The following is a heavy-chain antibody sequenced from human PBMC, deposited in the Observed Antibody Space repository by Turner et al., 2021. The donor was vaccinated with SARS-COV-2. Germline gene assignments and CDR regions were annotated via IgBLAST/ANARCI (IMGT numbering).Heavy chain of an antibody. CDR1: GGSFSGYY. CDR3: AKGDDSRKSGRV. CDR2: IHPSGTT. J-gene: IGHJ4*02. V-gene: IGHV4-34*02. Sequence: QVPLQQWGAGLFTPSETLSLTCAVSGGSFSGYYSTWFRQPPEKGLEWIGEIHPSGTTYHNPSLKGRVTMSVDTSKNQFYLKVSTVTAEDTAVYYCAKGDDSRKSGRVWGQGTLVTVSS. D-gene: IGHD2-15*01.